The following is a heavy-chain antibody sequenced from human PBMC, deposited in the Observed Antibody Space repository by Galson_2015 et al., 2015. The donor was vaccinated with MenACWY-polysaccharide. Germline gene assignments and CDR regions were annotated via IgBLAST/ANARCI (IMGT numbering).Heavy chain of an antibody. Sequence: ETLSLTCTVSGGSITGSSYYWAWIRQRPGKGLEWIGTIYYNGDTSYYNPSLKSRVTMSVDVPKNRFSLRLRSVTAADTAVYFCARPEGRYFSSGSIYNSAFDHWGQGTLVTVSS. CDR3: ARPEGRYFSSGSIYNSAFDH. D-gene: IGHD3-10*01. J-gene: IGHJ4*02. V-gene: IGHV4-39*01. CDR2: IYYNGDTS. CDR1: GGSITGSSYY.